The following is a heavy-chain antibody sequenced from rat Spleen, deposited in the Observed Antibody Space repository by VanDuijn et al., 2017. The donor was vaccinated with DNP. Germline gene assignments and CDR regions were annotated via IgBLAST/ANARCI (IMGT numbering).Heavy chain of an antibody. CDR3: AKRGQSVYFDY. V-gene: IGHV5-58*01. Sequence: EVQLVETGGGLVQPGRSLKLSCVASGFTFGSYWMYWIRQAPGKGLEWVASINTDGGSTYYPDSVKGRVTISRDNAENTVYLQMNSLRSEDTATYYCAKRGQSVYFDYWGQGIMVTVSS. CDR1: GFTFGSYW. CDR2: INTDGGST. J-gene: IGHJ2*01.